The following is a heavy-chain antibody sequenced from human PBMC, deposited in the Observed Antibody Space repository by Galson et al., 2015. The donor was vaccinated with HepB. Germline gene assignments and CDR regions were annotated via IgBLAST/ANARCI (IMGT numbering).Heavy chain of an antibody. Sequence: SVTVSCKAPGSTFTSYDINWVRQATGQGLEWMGWMNPNSGNTGYAQKFQGRVTMTRNTSISTAYVELSSLRSEDTAVYYCARYSYGSVHGMDVWGQGTTVTVSS. D-gene: IGHD5-18*01. CDR3: ARYSYGSVHGMDV. CDR1: GSTFTSYD. V-gene: IGHV1-8*01. CDR2: MNPNSGNT. J-gene: IGHJ6*02.